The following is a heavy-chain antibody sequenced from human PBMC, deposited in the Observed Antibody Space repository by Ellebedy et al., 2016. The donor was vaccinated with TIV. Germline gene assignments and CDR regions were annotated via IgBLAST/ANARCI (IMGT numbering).Heavy chain of an antibody. J-gene: IGHJ3*01. CDR3: VSSVSMDAFDL. V-gene: IGHV4-59*01. CDR2: PYYTGGT. Sequence: GSLRLSCAVSGGSLSDNYWTWIRQPPGKGLEWIGSPYYTGGTNYNPSPKTRVTISVNTPRNQFSLMLSSVTAADTSVYYCVSSVSMDAFDLWGQGTMVTVSS. D-gene: IGHD5/OR15-5a*01. CDR1: GGSLSDNY.